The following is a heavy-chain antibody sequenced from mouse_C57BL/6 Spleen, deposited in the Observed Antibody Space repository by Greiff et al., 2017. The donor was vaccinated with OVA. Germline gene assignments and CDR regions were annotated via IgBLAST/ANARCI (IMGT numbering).Heavy chain of an antibody. Sequence: QVQLKQSGPGLVQPSQRLSITCTVSGFSLTSYGVHWVRQPPGKGLEWLGVIWSGGSTDYNAAFISRLSISKDNSKSQVFFKMNSLQADDTAIYYCAKNYYYGSSPDWYFDVWGTGTTVTVSS. J-gene: IGHJ1*03. CDR1: GFSLTSYG. D-gene: IGHD1-1*01. CDR3: AKNYYYGSSPDWYFDV. CDR2: IWSGGST. V-gene: IGHV2-4*01.